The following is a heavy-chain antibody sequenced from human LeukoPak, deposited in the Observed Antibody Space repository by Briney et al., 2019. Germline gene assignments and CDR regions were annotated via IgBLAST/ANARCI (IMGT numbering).Heavy chain of an antibody. CDR3: ELTGTAISYYNYYYMDV. J-gene: IGHJ6*03. CDR1: GGSISSSSYY. CDR2: IYYSGST. D-gene: IGHD1-7*01. Sequence: SETLSLTCTVSGGSISSSSYYWGWIRQPPGKGLEWIGSIYYSGSTYYNPSLKSRVTISVDTSKNQFSLKLSSVTAADTAVYYSELTGTAISYYNYYYMDVWGKGTTVTVSS. V-gene: IGHV4-39*07.